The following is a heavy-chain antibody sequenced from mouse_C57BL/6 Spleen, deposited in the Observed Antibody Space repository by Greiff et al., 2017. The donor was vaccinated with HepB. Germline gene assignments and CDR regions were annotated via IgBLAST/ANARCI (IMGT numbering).Heavy chain of an antibody. J-gene: IGHJ3*01. Sequence: QVHVKQPGAELVKPGASVKLSCKASGYTFTSYWMQWVKQRPGQGLEWIGEIDPSDSYTNYNQKFKGKATLTVDTSSSTAYMQLSSLTSEDSAVYYCASYYYGSSYGFAYWGQGTLVTVSA. V-gene: IGHV1-50*01. CDR3: ASYYYGSSYGFAY. CDR1: GYTFTSYW. D-gene: IGHD1-1*01. CDR2: IDPSDSYT.